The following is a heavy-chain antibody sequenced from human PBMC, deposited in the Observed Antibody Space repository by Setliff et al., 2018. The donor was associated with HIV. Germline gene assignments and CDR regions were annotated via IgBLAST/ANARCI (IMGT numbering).Heavy chain of an antibody. CDR2: INHSGST. Sequence: KASETLSLTCAVYGGSFSGYYWSRIRQPPGKGLEWIGEINHSGSTNYNPSLKSRVTISVAKSKNQFSLKLTSVTAADTAVYYCARVGLPYNSGRLDQWGQGSLVTVSS. J-gene: IGHJ4*02. CDR1: GGSFSGYY. CDR3: ARVGLPYNSGRLDQ. D-gene: IGHD5-18*01. V-gene: IGHV4-34*01.